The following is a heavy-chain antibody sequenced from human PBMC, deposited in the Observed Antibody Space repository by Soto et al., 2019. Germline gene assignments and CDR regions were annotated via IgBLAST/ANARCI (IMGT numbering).Heavy chain of an antibody. Sequence: QVQLVQSGGEVKKPGASVKVSCKTSGYTFTRYGISWLRLAPGHGLEWMGWISAYNGNTNYGQKFQGRVSMTTDTSSSTVYMELRSLRSDDTAIYYCARDVRNGGKINWFEPWGQGTQVTVSS. CDR1: GYTFTRYG. CDR2: ISAYNGNT. V-gene: IGHV1-18*01. D-gene: IGHD2-15*01. CDR3: ARDVRNGGKINWFEP. J-gene: IGHJ5*02.